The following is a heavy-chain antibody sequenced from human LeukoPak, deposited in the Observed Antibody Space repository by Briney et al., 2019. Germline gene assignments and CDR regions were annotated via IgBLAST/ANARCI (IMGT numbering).Heavy chain of an antibody. J-gene: IGHJ4*02. V-gene: IGHV3-23*01. CDR1: GFTFSSYA. D-gene: IGHD3-10*01. CDR2: ISGSGGST. Sequence: GGSLRLSCAASGFTFSSYAMNWVRQAPGKGLEWVSAISGSGGSTYYADSVKGRSTISRDNSKNTLYLQMKSLRADDTAVYYCAKDDGSGTTDYWGQGTLVTVSS. CDR3: AKDDGSGTTDY.